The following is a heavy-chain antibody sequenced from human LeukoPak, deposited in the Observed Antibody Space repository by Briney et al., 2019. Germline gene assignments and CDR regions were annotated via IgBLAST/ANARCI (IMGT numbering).Heavy chain of an antibody. J-gene: IGHJ6*03. CDR1: GFTFSSYW. Sequence: GGSLRLSCAASGFTFSSYWMSWVRQAPGKGLEWVANIKQDGSEKYYVDSVKGRFTISRDNSKSTVYLQMNSLRAEDTAVYYCARDLQYQLLADYMDVWGKGTTVTVSS. V-gene: IGHV3-7*01. D-gene: IGHD2-2*01. CDR3: ARDLQYQLLADYMDV. CDR2: IKQDGSEK.